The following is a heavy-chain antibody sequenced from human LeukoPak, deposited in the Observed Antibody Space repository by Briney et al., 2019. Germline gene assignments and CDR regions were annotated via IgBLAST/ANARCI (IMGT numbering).Heavy chain of an antibody. J-gene: IGHJ4*02. V-gene: IGHV6-1*01. CDR2: TYYRSKWYN. D-gene: IGHD2-8*01. CDR1: GDSVSSNSVD. CDR3: ARGVSYSFDY. Sequence: SPTLSLTFVISGDSVSSNSVDWNWIRQSPSRGLEWLGNTYYRSKWYNDYAASVISRITINPDTSKNQFSLQLNSVTPEDTAVYYCARGVSYSFDYWGQGTLVTVSS.